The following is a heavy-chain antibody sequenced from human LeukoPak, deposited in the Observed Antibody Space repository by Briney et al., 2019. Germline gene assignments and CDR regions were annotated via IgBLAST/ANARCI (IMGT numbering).Heavy chain of an antibody. V-gene: IGHV1-8*01. Sequence: ASGKVSCKASVYTFTSYDINWVRHATGQGLELMGWMNPNSGNTGYAQKVKGRVTITRNTYISTAYMGLSSLRSEDTAVYYCGGYSGYTRSGMEVWGQGATGTVSS. CDR1: VYTFTSYD. CDR3: GGYSGYTRSGMEV. CDR2: MNPNSGNT. J-gene: IGHJ6*02. D-gene: IGHD5-12*01.